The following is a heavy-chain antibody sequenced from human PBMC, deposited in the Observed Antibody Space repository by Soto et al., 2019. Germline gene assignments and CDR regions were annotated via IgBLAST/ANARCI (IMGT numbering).Heavy chain of an antibody. CDR3: AKVVWSSGHYYYYGMDV. V-gene: IGHV3-30*18. CDR2: ISYDGSNK. CDR1: GFTFSNYG. Sequence: QVQLVESGGGVVQPGRSLRLSCAASGFTFSNYGMHWVRQAPGKGLEWVAVISYDGSNKYYGDSVKGRFTISRDNSKNTLYLQMNSLRAEDTAVYYCAKVVWSSGHYYYYGMDVW. D-gene: IGHD6-19*01. J-gene: IGHJ6*01.